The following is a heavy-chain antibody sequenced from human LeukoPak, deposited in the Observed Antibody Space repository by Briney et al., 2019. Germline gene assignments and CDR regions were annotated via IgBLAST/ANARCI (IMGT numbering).Heavy chain of an antibody. V-gene: IGHV3-21*04. CDR1: GFTFSSYS. Sequence: GGSLRLSCVASGFTFSSYSMNWVRQAPGKGLEWVSSIDIGSTYIYYADSVKGRFTISRDNAKNTLYLQMNSLRAEDTAVYYCAKGRDSSSWYGFDYWGQGTLVTVSS. D-gene: IGHD6-13*01. CDR2: IDIGSTYI. J-gene: IGHJ4*02. CDR3: AKGRDSSSWYGFDY.